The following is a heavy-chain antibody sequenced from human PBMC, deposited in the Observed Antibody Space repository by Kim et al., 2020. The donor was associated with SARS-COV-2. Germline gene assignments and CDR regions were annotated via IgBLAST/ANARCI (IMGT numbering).Heavy chain of an antibody. CDR1: GYTLTELS. J-gene: IGHJ6*01. V-gene: IGHV1-24*01. Sequence: ASVKVSCKVSGYTLTELSMHWVRQAPGKGLEWMGGFDPEDGETIYAQKFQGRVTMTEDTSTDTAYMELISLRSEDTAVYYCSTAIAAAGYYYYYYGMDVWGQGTTVTVS. D-gene: IGHD6-13*01. CDR2: FDPEDGET. CDR3: STAIAAAGYYYYYYGMDV.